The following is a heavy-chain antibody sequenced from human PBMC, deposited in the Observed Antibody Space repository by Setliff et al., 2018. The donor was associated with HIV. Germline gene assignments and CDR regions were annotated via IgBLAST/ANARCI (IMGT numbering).Heavy chain of an antibody. CDR1: GGSFSGYY. CDR3: ARARFWSGYYTGDNYYYMDV. D-gene: IGHD3-3*01. CDR2: IDHSGGT. J-gene: IGHJ6*03. Sequence: SETLSLTCAVYGGSFSGYYWSWIRQTPGKGLERIGEIDHSGGTKYNPTLKSRVTISLDTSKNQFSLKLSSVTAADTAVYYCARARFWSGYYTGDNYYYMDVWGKGTTVTVSS. V-gene: IGHV4-34*01.